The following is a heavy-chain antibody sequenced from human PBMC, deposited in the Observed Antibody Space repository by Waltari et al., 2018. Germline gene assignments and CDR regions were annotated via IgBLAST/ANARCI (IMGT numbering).Heavy chain of an antibody. CDR3: ARREGYCSSTSCQNWFDP. Sequence: QVQPQESGPGLVKPSETLSLTCTVSGYSISSGYYWGWIRQPPGKGLEWIGSIYHSGSTYYNPSLKSRVTISVDTSKNQFSLKLSSVTAADTAVYYCARREGYCSSTSCQNWFDPWGQGTLVTVSS. J-gene: IGHJ5*02. D-gene: IGHD2-2*01. V-gene: IGHV4-38-2*02. CDR2: IYHSGST. CDR1: GYSISSGYY.